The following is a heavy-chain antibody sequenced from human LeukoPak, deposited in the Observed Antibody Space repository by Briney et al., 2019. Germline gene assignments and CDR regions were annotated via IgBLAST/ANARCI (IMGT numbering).Heavy chain of an antibody. D-gene: IGHD6-19*01. V-gene: IGHV4-34*01. Sequence: KPSETLSLTCAVYGGSFSGYYWSWIRQPPGKGLEWIGEINHSGSTNYNPSLKSRVTISVDTSKNQFSLKLSSVTAADTAVYYCARRNYSGWESSWGQGTLVTVSS. CDR1: GGSFSGYY. J-gene: IGHJ4*02. CDR2: INHSGST. CDR3: ARRNYSGWESS.